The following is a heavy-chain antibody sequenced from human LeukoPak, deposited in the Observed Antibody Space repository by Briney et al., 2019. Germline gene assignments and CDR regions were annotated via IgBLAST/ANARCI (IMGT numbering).Heavy chain of an antibody. D-gene: IGHD5-18*01. CDR1: GYTFSSYG. CDR2: ISAYDGNT. J-gene: IGHJ4*02. Sequence: ASVKVSCKASGYTFSSYGISWVRQAPGQGLEWMGWISAYDGNTDYAQNLQGRVTMTSDTSTSTAYMELRSLRSDDTAVYYCARAVRGYSYAYLPYWGQGTLVTVSS. V-gene: IGHV1-18*01. CDR3: ARAVRGYSYAYLPY.